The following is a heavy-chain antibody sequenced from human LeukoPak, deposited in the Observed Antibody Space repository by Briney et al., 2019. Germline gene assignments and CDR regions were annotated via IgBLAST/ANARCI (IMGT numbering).Heavy chain of an antibody. D-gene: IGHD3-10*02. J-gene: IGHJ6*03. Sequence: GGSLRLSCAASGFTFTDYYMSWIRQAPGKGLEWLSYISSSGSTIYYADSVKGRFTISRDNAKNSLYLQMNSLSAEDTAFYYCAKEELRRITMWGYMDVWGKGTTVTISS. CDR3: AKEELRRITMWGYMDV. CDR1: GFTFTDYY. V-gene: IGHV3-11*04. CDR2: ISSSGSTI.